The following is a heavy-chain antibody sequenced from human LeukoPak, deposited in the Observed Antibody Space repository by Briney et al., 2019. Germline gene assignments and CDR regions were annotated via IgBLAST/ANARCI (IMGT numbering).Heavy chain of an antibody. CDR3: ARNNGMDV. CDR2: VNRDGSET. J-gene: IGHJ6*02. CDR1: GFALSSHW. V-gene: IGHV3-7*03. Sequence: GGSLRLSCAASGFALSSHWMTWVRQVPGRGPEWVANVNRDGSETYYLDSVKGRFTISKDNAKNSLYLQINSLRAEDTALYHCARNNGMDVWGQGTTVIVSS.